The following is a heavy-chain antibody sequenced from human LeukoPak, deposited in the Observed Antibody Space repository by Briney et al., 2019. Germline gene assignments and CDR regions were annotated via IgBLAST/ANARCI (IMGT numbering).Heavy chain of an antibody. CDR3: ASLYCSRGSCAFDV. J-gene: IGHJ5*02. D-gene: IGHD2-15*01. CDR1: GXTVSAXX. CDR2: IYSGGST. V-gene: IGHV3-66*01. Sequence: PGGSLRLSCAASGXTVSAXXXXWVXQXPGXXLXGCSIIYSGGSTDYADSVKGRFTISKDNSKNTVFLQMNSLRAEDTAMYYCASLYCSRGSCAFDVWGQGTLVTVSP.